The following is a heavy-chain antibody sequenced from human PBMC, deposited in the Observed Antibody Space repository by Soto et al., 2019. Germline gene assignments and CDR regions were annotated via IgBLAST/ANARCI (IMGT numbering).Heavy chain of an antibody. J-gene: IGHJ6*02. D-gene: IGHD3-16*01. CDR3: ARELREFSSSGGLDV. V-gene: IGHV4-61*01. CDR1: GGSVNSDSYY. Sequence: QVQLQESGPGLVKPSEALSLTCTVSGGSVNSDSYYWTWIRQPPGKRLEWIGSLYYRGSTNYNPSLKSRVTISVDTSKNQFSLKLSSVTAADTAVYFCARELREFSSSGGLDVWGQGTTVTVSS. CDR2: LYYRGST.